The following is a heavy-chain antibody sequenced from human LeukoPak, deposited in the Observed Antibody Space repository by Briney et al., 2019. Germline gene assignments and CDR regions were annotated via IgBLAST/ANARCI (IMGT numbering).Heavy chain of an antibody. D-gene: IGHD2-21*02. J-gene: IGHJ3*02. CDR2: IYYSGST. V-gene: IGHV4-31*03. Sequence: PSETLSLTCTVSGGSISSCGYYWSWIRQHPGKGLECIGYIYYSGSTYYNRSLKSRVTISVDTSQNQFSLKLSSVTAADTAVYYCARQCGGDCYSGADYAFDIWGQGTMVTVSS. CDR1: GGSISSCGYY. CDR3: ARQCGGDCYSGADYAFDI.